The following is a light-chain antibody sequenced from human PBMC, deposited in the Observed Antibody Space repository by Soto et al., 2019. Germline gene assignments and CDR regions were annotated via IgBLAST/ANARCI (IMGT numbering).Light chain of an antibody. V-gene: IGKV1-27*01. CDR1: HDIINY. Sequence: IQMTQSPSSLSASVGDIVTITCLASHDIINYLAWYQQKPGKVPKLLIYVASTLQSGVPSRFSGSGSGTDFILTINSLQPEDVATYYCQQSYSTPRTFGQGTKVDIK. CDR2: VAS. J-gene: IGKJ1*01. CDR3: QQSYSTPRT.